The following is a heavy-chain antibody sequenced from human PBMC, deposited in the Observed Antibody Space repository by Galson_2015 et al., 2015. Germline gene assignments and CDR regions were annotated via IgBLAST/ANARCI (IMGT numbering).Heavy chain of an antibody. CDR1: GFTFSSYG. J-gene: IGHJ4*02. D-gene: IGHD3-10*01. CDR3: AKGYGSGSYYGVDY. CDR2: ISYDGSNK. Sequence: SLRLSCAASGFTFSSYGMHWVRQAPGKGLEWVAVISYDGSNKYYADSVKGRFTISRDNSKNTLYLQMNSLRAEDTAVYYCAKGYGSGSYYGVDYWGQGTLVTVSS. V-gene: IGHV3-30*18.